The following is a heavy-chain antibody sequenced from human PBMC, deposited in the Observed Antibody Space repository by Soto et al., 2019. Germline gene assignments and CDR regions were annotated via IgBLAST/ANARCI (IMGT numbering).Heavy chain of an antibody. J-gene: IGHJ4*02. CDR1: GFTFSSYA. Sequence: HPGGSLRLSCAASGFTFSSYAMHWVRQAPGKGLEWVAVISYDGSNNYYADSVKGRFTISRDNSKNTLYLQMNSLRAEDTAVYYCASLPGMATITALDYWGQGTLVTSPQ. CDR2: ISYDGSNN. V-gene: IGHV3-30-3*01. D-gene: IGHD5-12*01. CDR3: ASLPGMATITALDY.